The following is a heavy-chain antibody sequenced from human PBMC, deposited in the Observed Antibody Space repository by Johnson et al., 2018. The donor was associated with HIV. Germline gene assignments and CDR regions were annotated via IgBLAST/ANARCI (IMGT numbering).Heavy chain of an antibody. V-gene: IGHV3-66*02. J-gene: IGHJ3*02. CDR2: IYSGGST. D-gene: IGHD6-19*01. CDR3: ARDRPSGWPDAFDI. CDR1: GFTVSSNY. Sequence: VPLVESGGGLVQPGGSLRLSCAASGFTVSSNYMSWVRQAPGKGLAWVSVIYSGGSTDYADSVKGRFPISRDNSKNTLYLQMNSLRPEDTAVSYCARDRPSGWPDAFDIWGQGTMVTVSS.